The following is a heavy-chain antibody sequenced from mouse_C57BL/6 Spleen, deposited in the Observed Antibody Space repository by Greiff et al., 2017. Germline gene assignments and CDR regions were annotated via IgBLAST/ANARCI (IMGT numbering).Heavy chain of an antibody. CDR2: ISNGGGST. J-gene: IGHJ2*01. CDR1: GFTFSDYY. V-gene: IGHV5-12*01. Sequence: EVQRVESGGGLVQPGGSLKLSCAASGFTFSDYYMYWVRQTPEKRLEWVAYISNGGGSTYYPDTVKGRFTISRDNAKNTLYLQMSRLKSEDTAMYYCARSSQLDYWGQGTTLTVSS. CDR3: ARSSQLDY.